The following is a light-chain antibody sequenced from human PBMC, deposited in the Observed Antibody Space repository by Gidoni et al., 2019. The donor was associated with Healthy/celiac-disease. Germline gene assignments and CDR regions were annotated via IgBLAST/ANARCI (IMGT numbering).Light chain of an antibody. V-gene: IGKV1-33*01. J-gene: IGKJ4*01. CDR2: DAS. Sequence: DIQMTQSPSSLSASVGDRVTITCQASQDISNYLNWYQQKPGKAPKLLIYDASNLETGVPSRFSGSGSGTDFTFTISSLQPEDIATHYCQQYDNLPPRLTFGGGTKVEIK. CDR3: QQYDNLPPRLT. CDR1: QDISNY.